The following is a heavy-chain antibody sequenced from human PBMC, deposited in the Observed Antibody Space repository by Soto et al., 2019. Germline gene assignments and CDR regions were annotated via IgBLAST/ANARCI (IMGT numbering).Heavy chain of an antibody. CDR3: ASRSSGSYYIVPYYYGMDV. V-gene: IGHV5-10-1*01. Sequence: GESLKISCNGSGYSFTIYCISLVLQMPGKGLEWMGRIDPSDSYTNYSPSFQGHVTISADKSISTAYLQWSSLKASDTAMYYRASRSSGSYYIVPYYYGMDVWGQGTTVTVSS. J-gene: IGHJ6*02. CDR1: GYSFTIYC. CDR2: IDPSDSYT. D-gene: IGHD3-10*01.